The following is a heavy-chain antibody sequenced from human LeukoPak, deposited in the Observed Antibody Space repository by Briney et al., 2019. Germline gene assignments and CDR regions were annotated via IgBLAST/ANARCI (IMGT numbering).Heavy chain of an antibody. J-gene: IGHJ4*02. CDR3: ARRRVLPPAYYFDY. CDR2: IYNSGSA. CDR1: GVSINNYY. D-gene: IGHD2/OR15-2a*01. V-gene: IGHV4-59*01. Sequence: SETLSLTCTVSGVSINNYYWTWIRQPPGKGLEWIGYIYNSGSAIYNPSLKSRVTISVDTSKNQFSLKLSSMTAADTAVYYCARRRVLPPAYYFDYWGQGTLVTVSS.